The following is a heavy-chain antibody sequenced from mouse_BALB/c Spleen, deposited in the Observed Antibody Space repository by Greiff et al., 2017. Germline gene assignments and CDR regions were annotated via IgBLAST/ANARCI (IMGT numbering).Heavy chain of an antibody. Sequence: VMLVESGPGLVAPSQSLSITCTVSGFSLTGYGVNWVRQPPGKGLEWLGMIWGDGSTDYNSALKSRLSISKDNSKSQVFLKMNSLQTDDTARYYCARGRPDYYGSSYWYFDVWGAGTTVTVSS. J-gene: IGHJ1*01. D-gene: IGHD1-1*01. CDR2: IWGDGST. CDR3: ARGRPDYYGSSYWYFDV. CDR1: GFSLTGYG. V-gene: IGHV2-6-7*01.